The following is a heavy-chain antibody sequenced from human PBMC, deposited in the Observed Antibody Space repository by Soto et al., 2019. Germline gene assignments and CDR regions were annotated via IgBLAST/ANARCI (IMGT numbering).Heavy chain of an antibody. CDR3: ARGRFGYDCDY. CDR1: GGSFSGYY. D-gene: IGHD3-10*01. J-gene: IGHJ4*02. V-gene: IGHV4-34*01. Sequence: QVQLQQWGAGLLKPSETLSLTCAVYGGSFSGYYWSWIRQPPGKGLEWIGEINHSGSTNYNPSLTSRVTISVDTSKNQFSLKLSSVTAADTAVYYCARGRFGYDCDYWGQGTLVTVSS. CDR2: INHSGST.